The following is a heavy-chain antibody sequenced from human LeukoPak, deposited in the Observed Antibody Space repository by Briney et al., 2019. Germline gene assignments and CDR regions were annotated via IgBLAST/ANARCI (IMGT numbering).Heavy chain of an antibody. CDR1: GFTFNSYW. Sequence: PGGSLSLFCAASGFTFNSYWMSWVRQAPGKGLEWVANKKQDESEKYYVDSVKGRFTISRDNAKNSLYLQMNSLRAEDTAVYYCARDILYSSSHHGVDYYYYMDVWGKGTTVTVSS. CDR2: KKQDESEK. V-gene: IGHV3-7*01. CDR3: ARDILYSSSHHGVDYYYYMDV. J-gene: IGHJ6*03. D-gene: IGHD6-6*01.